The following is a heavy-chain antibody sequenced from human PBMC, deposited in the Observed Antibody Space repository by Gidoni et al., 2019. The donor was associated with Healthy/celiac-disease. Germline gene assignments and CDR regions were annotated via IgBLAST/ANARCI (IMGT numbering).Heavy chain of an antibody. D-gene: IGHD6-19*01. CDR3: AREEGNQWLARGYYFDY. Sequence: EVQLVESGGGLVQPGGSLRLSCAASGFTFSSYSMNWVRQAPGKGLEWVSYISSSSSTIYYADSVKGRFTISRDNAKNSLYLQMNSLRDEDTAVYYCAREEGNQWLARGYYFDYWGQGTLVTVSS. CDR1: GFTFSSYS. CDR2: ISSSSSTI. V-gene: IGHV3-48*02. J-gene: IGHJ4*02.